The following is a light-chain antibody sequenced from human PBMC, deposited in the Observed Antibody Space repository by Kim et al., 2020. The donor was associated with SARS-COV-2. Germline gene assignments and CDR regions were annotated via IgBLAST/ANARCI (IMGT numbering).Light chain of an antibody. Sequence: DIQMTQSPSTLSASVGDRVTITSRASQSISSWLAWYQQKPGKAPKLLIYDASSLESGVPSRFSGSGSGTEFTLTISSLQPDDFATYYCQQYNSYSYTFGQGTKLEI. V-gene: IGKV1-5*01. CDR3: QQYNSYSYT. J-gene: IGKJ2*01. CDR1: QSISSW. CDR2: DAS.